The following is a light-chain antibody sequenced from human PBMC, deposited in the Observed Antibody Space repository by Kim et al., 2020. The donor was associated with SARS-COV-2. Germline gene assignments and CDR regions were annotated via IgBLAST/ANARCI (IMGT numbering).Light chain of an antibody. CDR3: QQYNTYSRT. Sequence: ASVGGRVTTTCRGSERVSSGLSWYQPKPGKDPKSLSYQTSSLENGVPSRFSGGGSATEFTLTISSLQPDDFATYYCQQYNTYSRTFGGGTKVDIK. CDR1: ERVSSG. V-gene: IGKV1-5*03. J-gene: IGKJ4*01. CDR2: QTS.